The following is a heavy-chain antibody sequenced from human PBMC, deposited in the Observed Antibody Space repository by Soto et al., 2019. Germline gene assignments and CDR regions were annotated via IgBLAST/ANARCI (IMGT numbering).Heavy chain of an antibody. CDR1: GGTFSSYV. V-gene: IGHV1-69*18. J-gene: IGHJ6*02. D-gene: IGHD2-8*01. CDR3: ASESGSTSGMDV. CDR2: IIPIFGTA. Sequence: QVQAVQSGAEVKKPGSSVKVSCKASGGTFSSYVISWVRQAPGQGLEWMGRIIPIFGTANYAQKFQGRVTITADESTSTGYMELSRLRSEDTAVYYCASESGSTSGMDVWGQGSTITVSS.